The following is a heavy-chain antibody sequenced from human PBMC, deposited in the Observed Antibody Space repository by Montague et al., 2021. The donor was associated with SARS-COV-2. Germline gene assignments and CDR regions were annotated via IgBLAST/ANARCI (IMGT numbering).Heavy chain of an antibody. Sequence: TLSLTCTVSGGSISSGSYYWSWIRQPAGKGLEWIGRIYTSGTTDYSSSLKSRVTISVDTSKNQFSLKLTSVTAADTAVYYCARAHSGSWAHLDNWGQGGLVTVSS. CDR1: GGSISSGSYY. J-gene: IGHJ4*02. D-gene: IGHD5-12*01. CDR3: ARAHSGSWAHLDN. CDR2: IYTSGTT. V-gene: IGHV4-61*02.